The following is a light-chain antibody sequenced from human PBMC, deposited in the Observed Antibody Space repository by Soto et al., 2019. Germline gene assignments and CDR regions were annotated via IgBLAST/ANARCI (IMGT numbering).Light chain of an antibody. CDR3: QQYNSYSPWWT. CDR1: QSISSW. J-gene: IGKJ1*01. CDR2: DAS. V-gene: IGKV1-5*01. Sequence: DIQMTQSPSTLSASVGDRVTITCRASQSISSWLAWYQQKPGKASKLLIYDASSLESGVPSRFSGSGSGTEFTLTISSLQPDDFATYYCQQYNSYSPWWTFGQGTKVEIK.